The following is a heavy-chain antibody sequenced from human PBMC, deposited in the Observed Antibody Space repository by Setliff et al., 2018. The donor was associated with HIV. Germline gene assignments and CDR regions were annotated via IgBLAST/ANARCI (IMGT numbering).Heavy chain of an antibody. D-gene: IGHD3-22*01. CDR3: ARQAHPRGFYGSSGLFDS. J-gene: IGHJ4*02. CDR1: GFTFSTHE. V-gene: IGHV3-48*03. Sequence: PGGSLRLSCAASGFTFSTHEMNWVRQAPGKGLEWVSYITASSNTIYYADSVKGRFTISRDNAKNSLYLQMNSLRAEDTALYYCARQAHPRGFYGSSGLFDSWGQGTLVTVS. CDR2: ITASSNTI.